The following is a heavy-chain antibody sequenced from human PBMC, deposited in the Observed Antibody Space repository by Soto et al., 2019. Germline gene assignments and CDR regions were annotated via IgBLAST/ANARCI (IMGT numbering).Heavy chain of an antibody. CDR1: GYTFTSYG. CDR2: ISAYNGNT. V-gene: IGHV1-18*01. Sequence: GASVKVSCKASGYTFTSYGISWVRQAPGQGLEWMGWISAYNGNTNYAQKLQGRVTMTTDTSTSTAYMELRSLRSDDTAVYYCARDTPTIFGVGTEKYGMDVWGQGTTVTVSS. J-gene: IGHJ6*02. D-gene: IGHD3-3*01. CDR3: ARDTPTIFGVGTEKYGMDV.